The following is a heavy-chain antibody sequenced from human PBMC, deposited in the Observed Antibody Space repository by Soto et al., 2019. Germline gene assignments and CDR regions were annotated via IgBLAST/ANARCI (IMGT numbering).Heavy chain of an antibody. V-gene: IGHV3-33*01. CDR1: GFTFSSYG. Sequence: QVQLVESGGGVVQPGRSLRLSCAASGFTFSSYGMHWVRQAPGKGLEWVAVIWYDGSNKYYADSVKGRFTISRDNSKNTLYLQMNSLRAEETAVYYCARDLTIFGVVSAGMDVWGQGTTVTVSS. J-gene: IGHJ6*02. D-gene: IGHD3-3*01. CDR2: IWYDGSNK. CDR3: ARDLTIFGVVSAGMDV.